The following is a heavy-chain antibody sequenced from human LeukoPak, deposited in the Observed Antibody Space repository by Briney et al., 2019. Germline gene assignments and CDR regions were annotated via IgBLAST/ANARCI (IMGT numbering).Heavy chain of an antibody. CDR1: GFTFDDYG. V-gene: IGHV3-20*04. Sequence: GSLRLSCAASGFTFDDYGMSWVRQAPGKGLEWVTGITWNGASTGFADSVKGRFTISRDNAKNPLYLGMSSLRAEDTALYYCAREYGDYSSYFDLWGRGTLVTVSS. CDR2: ITWNGAST. J-gene: IGHJ2*01. CDR3: AREYGDYSSYFDL. D-gene: IGHD4-17*01.